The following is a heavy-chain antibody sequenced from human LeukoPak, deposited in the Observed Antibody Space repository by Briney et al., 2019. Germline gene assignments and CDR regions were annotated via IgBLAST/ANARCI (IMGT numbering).Heavy chain of an antibody. CDR1: GGSINNYY. CDR3: ARHVRSGYNLLDY. J-gene: IGHJ4*02. Sequence: SETLSLTCTISGGSINNYYWSWIRQSPGKGLEWIGYIYFSGSSNYNPSLQSRVTMSVDTSKNQFSLNLNSVTAADTAVYYCARHVRSGYNLLDYWGQGTLVTVSS. V-gene: IGHV4-59*08. D-gene: IGHD5-24*01. CDR2: IYFSGSS.